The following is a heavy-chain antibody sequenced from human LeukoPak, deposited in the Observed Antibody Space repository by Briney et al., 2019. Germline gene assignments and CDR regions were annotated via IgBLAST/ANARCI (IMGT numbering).Heavy chain of an antibody. D-gene: IGHD2-2*01. CDR1: GGTFSSYA. Sequence: ASVKVSCKASGGTFSSYAISWVRQAPGQGLEWMGGIIPTFGTANYAQKFQGRVTITADESTSTAYMELSSLRSEDTAVYYCARGLIVVVPAATRGDAFDIWGQGTMVTVSS. CDR2: IIPTFGTA. J-gene: IGHJ3*02. V-gene: IGHV1-69*13. CDR3: ARGLIVVVPAATRGDAFDI.